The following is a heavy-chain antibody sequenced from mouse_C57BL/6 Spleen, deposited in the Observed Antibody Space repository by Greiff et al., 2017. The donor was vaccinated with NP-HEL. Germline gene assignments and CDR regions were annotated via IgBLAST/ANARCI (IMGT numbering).Heavy chain of an antibody. CDR1: GFNIKDDY. J-gene: IGHJ3*01. V-gene: IGHV14-4*01. Sequence: VHVKQSGAELVRPGASVKLSCTASGFNIKDDYMHWVKQRPEQGLEWIGWIDPENGDTEYAAKFQGKATITADTSSNTAYLQLSSLTSEDTAVYYCTTSEVGFAYWGQGTLVTVSA. CDR2: IDPENGDT. D-gene: IGHD1-1*02. CDR3: TTSEVGFAY.